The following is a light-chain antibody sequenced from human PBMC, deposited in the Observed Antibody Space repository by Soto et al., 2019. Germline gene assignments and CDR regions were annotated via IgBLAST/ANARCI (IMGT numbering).Light chain of an antibody. CDR3: QQANTFPLT. V-gene: IGKV3D-20*02. J-gene: IGKJ5*01. Sequence: DIVLTQSPATPSLSPGERATLSCRASQSVATSYLGWYQHKPGQAPRPLIYGTSNRAADIPDRFSGRGSGTDFTLTISRLEPEDFATYYCQQANTFPLTFGQGTRLEIK. CDR2: GTS. CDR1: QSVATSY.